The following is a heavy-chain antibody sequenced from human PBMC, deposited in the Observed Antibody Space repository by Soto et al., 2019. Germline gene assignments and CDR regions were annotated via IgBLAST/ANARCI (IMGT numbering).Heavy chain of an antibody. CDR3: ARGSRIAVAGRYYFDY. Sequence: PGGSLRLSCAASGFTFSSYAMHWVRQAPGKGLEWVAVISYDGSNKYYADSVKGRFTISRDNSKNTLYLQMNSLRAEDTAVYYCARGSRIAVAGRYYFDYWGQGTLVTV. CDR2: ISYDGSNK. V-gene: IGHV3-30-3*01. J-gene: IGHJ4*02. CDR1: GFTFSSYA. D-gene: IGHD6-19*01.